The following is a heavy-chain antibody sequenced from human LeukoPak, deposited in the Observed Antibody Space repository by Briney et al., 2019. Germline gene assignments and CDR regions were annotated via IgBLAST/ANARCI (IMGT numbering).Heavy chain of an antibody. D-gene: IGHD3-10*01. CDR1: GGSISSGGYY. V-gene: IGHV4-31*03. Sequence: SKTLSLTCTVSGGSISSGGYYWSWIRQHPGKGLEWIGYIYYSGSTYYNPSLKSRVTISVDTSKNQFSLKLSSVTAADTAVYYCAREFGELLSIDYWGQGTLVTVSS. J-gene: IGHJ4*02. CDR3: AREFGELLSIDY. CDR2: IYYSGST.